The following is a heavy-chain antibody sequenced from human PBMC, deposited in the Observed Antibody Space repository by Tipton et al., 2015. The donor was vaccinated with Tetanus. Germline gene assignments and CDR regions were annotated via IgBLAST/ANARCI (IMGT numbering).Heavy chain of an antibody. V-gene: IGHV3-7*01. CDR2: IKQDGSEK. CDR1: GFTFSSYW. J-gene: IGHJ4*02. CDR3: ARNTDFWSGYLDY. Sequence: SLRLSCAASGFTFSSYWMSWVRQAPGKGLEWVANIKQDGSEKYYVDSVKGRFTISRDNAKNSLYLQMNSLRAEDTAVYYCARNTDFWSGYLDYWGQGTLVTVSS. D-gene: IGHD3-3*01.